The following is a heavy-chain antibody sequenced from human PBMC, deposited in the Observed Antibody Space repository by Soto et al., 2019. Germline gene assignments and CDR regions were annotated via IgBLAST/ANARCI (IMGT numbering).Heavy chain of an antibody. CDR3: AKWPRDSSGYYYFDY. V-gene: IGHV3-23*01. CDR2: ISGSGGST. CDR1: GFTFSSYA. J-gene: IGHJ4*02. Sequence: LRLSCAASGFTFSSYAISWVRQPPRKGLEWVSAISGSGGSTYYADSVKGRFTISRDNSKNTLYLQMNSLRAEDTAVYYCAKWPRDSSGYYYFDYWGQGTLVTVS. D-gene: IGHD3-22*01.